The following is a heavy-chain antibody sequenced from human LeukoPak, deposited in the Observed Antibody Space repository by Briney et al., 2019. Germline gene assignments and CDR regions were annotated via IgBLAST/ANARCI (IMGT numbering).Heavy chain of an antibody. CDR1: GFTFSSYA. J-gene: IGHJ4*02. D-gene: IGHD3-10*01. CDR3: ATIRGVIITGFDY. CDR2: ISGSGGST. V-gene: IGHV3-23*01. Sequence: GGSLRLSCAASGFTFSSYAMSWVRQAPGKGLEWVSAISGSGGSTYYADSVKGRFTISRDNSKNTLYLQMNSLRAEDTAVYYCATIRGVIITGFDYWGQGTLVTVSS.